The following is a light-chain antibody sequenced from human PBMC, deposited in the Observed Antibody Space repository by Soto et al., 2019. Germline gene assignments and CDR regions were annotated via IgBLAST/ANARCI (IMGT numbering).Light chain of an antibody. CDR2: SNS. Sequence: SVLTQPPSASGTPGQRVTISCSGSSSNIGGNTVNWYQHLPGTAPKLLIYSNSQRPSGVPDRFSGSKSGTSASLAISGLQSEDEADYYCAAWDDSLDGQVFGSGTKVTVL. CDR3: AAWDDSLDGQV. CDR1: SSNIGGNT. J-gene: IGLJ1*01. V-gene: IGLV1-44*01.